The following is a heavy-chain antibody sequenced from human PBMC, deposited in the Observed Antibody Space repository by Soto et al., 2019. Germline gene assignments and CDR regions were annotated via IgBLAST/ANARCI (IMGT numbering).Heavy chain of an antibody. D-gene: IGHD4-17*01. CDR3: ANLGCRYGDACDFDI. CDR1: GFTFSSYA. CDR2: ISGSGGST. J-gene: IGHJ3*02. Sequence: PGGSLRLSCAASGFTFSSYAMSWFGQAPGKGLEWVSAISGSGGSTYYADSVKGRFTISRDNSKNTLYLQMNSLRAEDTAVYYCANLGCRYGDACDFDISGQGTRVNVAS. V-gene: IGHV3-23*01.